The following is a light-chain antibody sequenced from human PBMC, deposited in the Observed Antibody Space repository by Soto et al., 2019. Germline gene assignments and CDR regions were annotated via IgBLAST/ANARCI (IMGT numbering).Light chain of an antibody. CDR3: QQYGSSPPYT. V-gene: IGKV3-20*01. J-gene: IGKJ2*01. CDR1: QSVSSSY. Sequence: EIVLTQSPGTLSLSPGERATLSCRASQSVSSSYLAWYQQKPGQAPRLLIYGASSRATGIPDRFSGSGSGPDFTLTISRLEPEDFAVYYCQQYGSSPPYTFGQGTKLETK. CDR2: GAS.